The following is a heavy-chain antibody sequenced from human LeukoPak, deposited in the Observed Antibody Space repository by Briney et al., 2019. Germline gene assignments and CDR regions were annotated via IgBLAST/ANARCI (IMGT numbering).Heavy chain of an antibody. CDR1: GFTFGSYA. D-gene: IGHD2-21*01. Sequence: PGGSLRLSCAASGFTFGSYAMHWVRQAPGKGLEWVAVISYDGSNKYYADSVKGRFTISRDNSKNTLYLQMNSLRAEDTAVYYCARDLWTSGCWGQGTLVTVSS. CDR2: ISYDGSNK. J-gene: IGHJ4*02. V-gene: IGHV3-30-3*01. CDR3: ARDLWTSGC.